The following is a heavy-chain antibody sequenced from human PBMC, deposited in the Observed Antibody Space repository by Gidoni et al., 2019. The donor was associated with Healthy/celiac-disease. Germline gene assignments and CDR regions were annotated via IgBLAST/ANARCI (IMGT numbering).Heavy chain of an antibody. D-gene: IGHD2-2*01. CDR1: GYTFTSYY. CDR2: INPSGGST. J-gene: IGHJ4*02. Sequence: QVQLVQSGAEVKKPGASVKVSCKASGYTFTSYYMHWVRQAPGQGLEWMGIINPSGGSTSYAQKFQGRVTMTRDTSTSTVYMELSSLRSEDTAVYYCASYCSSTSCYARYSYWGQGTLVTVSS. V-gene: IGHV1-46*01. CDR3: ASYCSSTSCYARYSY.